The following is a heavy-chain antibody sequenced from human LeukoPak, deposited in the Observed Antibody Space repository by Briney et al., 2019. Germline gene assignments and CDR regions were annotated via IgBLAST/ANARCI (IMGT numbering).Heavy chain of an antibody. D-gene: IGHD2-2*01. J-gene: IGHJ6*03. CDR2: ISGSGGST. CDR1: GFTFSSYA. V-gene: IGHV3-23*01. Sequence: QSGGSLRLSCAASGFTFSSYAMSWVRQAPGKGLEWVSAISGSGGSTYYADSVKGRFTISRDNSKNTLYLQMHSLRAEDTAVYYCARRVVAVYCSSTSCQKNQRYYYMDVWGKGTTVTISS. CDR3: ARRVVAVYCSSTSCQKNQRYYYMDV.